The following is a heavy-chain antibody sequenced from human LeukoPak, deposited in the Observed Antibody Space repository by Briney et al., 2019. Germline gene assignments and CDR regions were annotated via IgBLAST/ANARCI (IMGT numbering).Heavy chain of an antibody. D-gene: IGHD5-12*01. CDR2: IKEDGSVK. J-gene: IGHJ4*02. Sequence: PGGSLRLSCTASGFTFSSHWTTWVRQPPGKGLEWVANIKEDGSVKYYVDSVKGRFTISRDNTKNALYLQMNSLRADDTAVYFCARDSTWRLDYWGQGTLITVSS. CDR3: ARDSTWRLDY. V-gene: IGHV3-7*03. CDR1: GFTFSSHW.